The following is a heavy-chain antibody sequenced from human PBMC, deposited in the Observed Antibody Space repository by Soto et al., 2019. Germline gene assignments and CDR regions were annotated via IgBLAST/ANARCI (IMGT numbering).Heavy chain of an antibody. Sequence: SETLSLTCAVYGGSFSGYYWSWIRQPPGKGLEWIGEINHSGSTNYNPSLKSRVTISVDTSKNQFSLKLSSVTAADTAVYYCARQRVLSTNMFITSFDPWGQGTLVTVSS. D-gene: IGHD3-10*02. CDR2: INHSGST. V-gene: IGHV4-34*01. CDR3: ARQRVLSTNMFITSFDP. CDR1: GGSFSGYY. J-gene: IGHJ5*02.